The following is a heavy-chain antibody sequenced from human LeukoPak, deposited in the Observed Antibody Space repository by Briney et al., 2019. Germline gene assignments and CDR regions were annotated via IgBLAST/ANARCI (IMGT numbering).Heavy chain of an antibody. CDR1: GFSFSTCE. CDR2: ISRSSSTI. D-gene: IGHD1-1*01. J-gene: IGHJ4*02. Sequence: GGSLRLSCAASGFSFSTCEMIWVRQAPGKGPEWISYISRSSSTIYYADSVKGRFTISRDNAKSSLFLQMNSLRAEDTAVYFCAREMPTTYYFDYWGQGTLVTVSS. V-gene: IGHV3-48*03. CDR3: AREMPTTYYFDY.